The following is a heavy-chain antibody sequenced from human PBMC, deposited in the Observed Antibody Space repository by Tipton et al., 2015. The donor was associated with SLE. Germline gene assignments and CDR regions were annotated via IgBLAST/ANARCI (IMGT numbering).Heavy chain of an antibody. J-gene: IGHJ4*02. CDR2: IYYSGSS. CDR1: GDSVTSSGYY. CDR3: ARDPNGGYGSFDY. V-gene: IGHV4-39*07. Sequence: TLSLTCTATGDSVTSSGYYWSWIRQHPGKGLEWIGRIYYSGSSYYNPSLKSRVTISVDTSKNQFSLKLSSVTAADTAVYYCARDPNGGYGSFDYWGLGALVTVSS. D-gene: IGHD7-27*01.